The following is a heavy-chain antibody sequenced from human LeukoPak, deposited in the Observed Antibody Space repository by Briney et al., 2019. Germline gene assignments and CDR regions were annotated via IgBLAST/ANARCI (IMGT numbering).Heavy chain of an antibody. J-gene: IGHJ4*02. CDR2: INTNTGNP. V-gene: IGHV7-4-1*02. CDR1: GYTFTNYP. CDR3: ARDTYCSGGRCYSRVGY. D-gene: IGHD2-15*01. Sequence: GASVKVSCKASGYTFTNYPMNWVRQAPGQGLEWMGWINTNTGNPTYAQGFTERFVFSWDTSVNTAYLQINSLKPEDTAVYFCARDTYCSGGRCYSRVGYWGQGTVVTVSS.